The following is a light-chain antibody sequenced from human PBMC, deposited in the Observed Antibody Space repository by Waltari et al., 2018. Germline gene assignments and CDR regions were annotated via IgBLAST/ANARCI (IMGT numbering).Light chain of an antibody. CDR2: EGS. Sequence: QSALTQPASVSGSPGQSITISCTGPGRDVGGYNLVSWYPQYPGKAPKFMIYEGSKRPSGVSNRFSGSKSGNTASLTISGLQAEDAADYYCCSYAGNSMVFGGGTKLTVL. CDR1: GRDVGGYNL. CDR3: CSYAGNSMV. J-gene: IGLJ2*01. V-gene: IGLV2-23*01.